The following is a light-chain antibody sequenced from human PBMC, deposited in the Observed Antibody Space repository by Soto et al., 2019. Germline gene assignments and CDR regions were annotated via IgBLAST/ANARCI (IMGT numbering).Light chain of an antibody. J-gene: IGKJ2*01. CDR2: DTS. V-gene: IGKV3-15*01. Sequence: IVMTQSPATLSVSPGERATLSCRASQSVSGALAWYQQKPGQAPRRLIYDTSTRATGIPDRFSGSGSGTYFTLTISSLQFEDFAVYYCQKYKNWYTFGQGTKLE. CDR1: QSVSGA. CDR3: QKYKNWYT.